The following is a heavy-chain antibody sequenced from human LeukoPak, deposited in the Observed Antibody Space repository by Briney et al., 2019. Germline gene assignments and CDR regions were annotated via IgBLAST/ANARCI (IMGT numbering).Heavy chain of an antibody. CDR2: ISANNGDT. Sequence: GASVKVSCKASGYTLTSYGISWVRQAPGQGLEWMGGISANNGDTNYAQKLPGRVTMTTDTSTSTAYMELRSLRSDDTAVYYCARDPVWSGRYYFDLWGQGNPVTVFS. CDR1: GYTLTSYG. V-gene: IGHV1-18*04. D-gene: IGHD3-3*01. J-gene: IGHJ4*01. CDR3: ARDPVWSGRYYFDL.